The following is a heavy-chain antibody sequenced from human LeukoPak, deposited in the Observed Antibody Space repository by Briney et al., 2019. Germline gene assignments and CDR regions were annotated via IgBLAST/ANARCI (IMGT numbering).Heavy chain of an antibody. CDR3: ARGRRGYCSGGSCYIYYFDY. J-gene: IGHJ4*02. V-gene: IGHV3-7*01. D-gene: IGHD2-15*01. CDR2: IKQDGSEK. CDR1: GSTFSSDW. Sequence: PGGSLRLSCAASGSTFSSDWMSWVRQAPGKGLEWVANIKQDGSEKYYVDSVKGRFTISRDNAKNSLYLQINSLRAEDTAVYYCARGRRGYCSGGSCYIYYFDYRGQGTLVTVSS.